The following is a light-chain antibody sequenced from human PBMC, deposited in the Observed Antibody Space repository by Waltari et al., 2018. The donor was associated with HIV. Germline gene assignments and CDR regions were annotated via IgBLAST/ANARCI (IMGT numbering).Light chain of an antibody. CDR2: KTS. Sequence: DIRMTQSPSTLSVSIGDRVSITCRASQNVSKWLAWYQQKPGKAPKLIIHKTSSLNSGVPSRFSGSGSGTDFSLTINGLQSDDFATYYCQQYNSDFYTFGQGTELEIK. CDR3: QQYNSDFYT. CDR1: QNVSKW. V-gene: IGKV1-5*03. J-gene: IGKJ2*01.